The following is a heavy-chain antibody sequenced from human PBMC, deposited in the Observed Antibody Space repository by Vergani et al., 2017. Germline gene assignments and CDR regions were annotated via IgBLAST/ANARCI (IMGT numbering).Heavy chain of an antibody. J-gene: IGHJ4*02. CDR1: GFTSSYYG. CDR2: ISYDGTQE. Sequence: QVHLVESGGGVVQPGRSLRLSCVVSGFTSSYYGMHWVRQAPGKGLEWVAVISYDGTQEYYADSVKGRFTISRDSSKSTLYLQMNSLRTEDTAVYYCATRSCGTPGCQIGYFREWGEGAMVADSS. V-gene: IGHV3-30*03. CDR3: ATRSCGTPGCQIGYFRE. D-gene: IGHD1-1*01.